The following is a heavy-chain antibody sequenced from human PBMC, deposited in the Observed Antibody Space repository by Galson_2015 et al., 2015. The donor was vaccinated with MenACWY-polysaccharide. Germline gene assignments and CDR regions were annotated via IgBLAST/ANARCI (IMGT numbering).Heavy chain of an antibody. CDR1: GYLFTSFA. CDR2: IYPSDSDV. V-gene: IGHV5-51*01. J-gene: IGHJ6*02. D-gene: IGHD3-10*01. Sequence: QSGAEVKKPGESLQISCKASGYLFTSFAIGWVRQMPGKGLEWLGIIYPSDSDVKYNPSFQGQVTFSADRSTNTAYLQWRSLKASESAMYYCARKEHGTGSMDVWGQGTTVTVSS. CDR3: ARKEHGTGSMDV.